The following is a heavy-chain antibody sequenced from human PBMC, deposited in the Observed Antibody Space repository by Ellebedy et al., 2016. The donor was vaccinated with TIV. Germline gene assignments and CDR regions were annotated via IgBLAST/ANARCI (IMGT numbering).Heavy chain of an antibody. Sequence: GESLKISCAASGFTFSSYDMHWVRQPTGKGLEWVSGITSAGDTYYLGSVKARFIISRDSAKNSLYLEMNSLRAEDTAVYYCARATSGFDYWGQGALATVSS. CDR3: ARATSGFDY. J-gene: IGHJ4*02. CDR2: ITSAGDT. V-gene: IGHV3-13*01. D-gene: IGHD5-24*01. CDR1: GFTFSSYD.